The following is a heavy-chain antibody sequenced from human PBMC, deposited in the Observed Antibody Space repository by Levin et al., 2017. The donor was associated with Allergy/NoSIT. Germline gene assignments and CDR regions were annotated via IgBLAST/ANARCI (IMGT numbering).Heavy chain of an antibody. V-gene: IGHV1-69*01. CDR1: GGTFSSYA. J-gene: IGHJ4*02. Sequence: KISCKASGGTFSSYAISWVRQAPGQGLEWMGGIIPIFGTANYAQKFQGRVTITADESTSTAYMELSSLRSEDTAVYYCATSAPAKTYYDFWSGYSGYSGYDAFFDYWGQGTLVTVSS. CDR3: ATSAPAKTYYDFWSGYSGYSGYDAFFDY. CDR2: IIPIFGTA. D-gene: IGHD3-3*01.